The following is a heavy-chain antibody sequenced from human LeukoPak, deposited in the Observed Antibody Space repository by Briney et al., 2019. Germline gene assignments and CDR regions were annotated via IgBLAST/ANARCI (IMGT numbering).Heavy chain of an antibody. CDR3: AKTPGGAAGNRVFDH. Sequence: GGSLRLSCVASGFTFSNYAMNWVRQAPGKGLEWVSAISASGDGIYYTDSVKGRFTMSRDNSKDTLYLQMNSLRADDTAVYYCAKTPGGAAGNRVFDHWGQGALVTVSS. CDR2: ISASGDGI. J-gene: IGHJ4*02. V-gene: IGHV3-23*01. CDR1: GFTFSNYA. D-gene: IGHD6-13*01.